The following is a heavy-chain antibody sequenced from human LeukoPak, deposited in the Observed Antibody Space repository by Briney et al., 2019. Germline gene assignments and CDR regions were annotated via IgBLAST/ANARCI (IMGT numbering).Heavy chain of an antibody. CDR2: IYGSGDDT. Sequence: PGGSLRLSCAASGFTFSSYAMSWVRQAPGXGLEWVSTIYGSGDDTYYADSVKGRFTISRDSSKNTLYLQMSSLRADDTAVYYCAGEWYGYFNYWGQGTLVTVSS. CDR1: GFTFSSYA. V-gene: IGHV3-23*01. CDR3: AGEWYGYFNY. D-gene: IGHD2-8*01. J-gene: IGHJ4*02.